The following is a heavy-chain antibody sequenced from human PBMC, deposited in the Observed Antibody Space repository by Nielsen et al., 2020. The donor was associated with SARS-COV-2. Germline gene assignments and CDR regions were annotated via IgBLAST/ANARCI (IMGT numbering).Heavy chain of an antibody. CDR1: GGSFSGYY. CDR2: INHSGST. D-gene: IGHD1-26*01. J-gene: IGHJ6*02. V-gene: IGHV4-34*01. Sequence: GSLRLSCAVYGGSFSGYYWSWIRQPPGKGLEWIGEINHSGSTNYNPSLKSRVTISVDTSKNQFSLKLSSVTAADTAVYYCARGVMYGSYYYGMDVWGQGTTVTVSS. CDR3: ARGVMYGSYYYGMDV.